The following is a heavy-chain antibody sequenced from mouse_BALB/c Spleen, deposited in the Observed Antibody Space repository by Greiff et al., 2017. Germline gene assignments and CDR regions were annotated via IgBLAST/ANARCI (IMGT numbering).Heavy chain of an antibody. J-gene: IGHJ1*01. CDR1: GYTFSSYW. D-gene: IGHD1-1*01. CDR2: ILPGSGST. CDR3: ARVDYGSSYWYFDV. V-gene: IGHV1-9*01. Sequence: VQLQQSGAELMKPGASVKISCKATGYTFSSYWIEWVKQRPGHGLEWIGEILPGSGSTNYNEKFKGKATFTADTSSNTAYMQLSSLTSEDSAVYYCARVDYGSSYWYFDVWGAGTTVTVSS.